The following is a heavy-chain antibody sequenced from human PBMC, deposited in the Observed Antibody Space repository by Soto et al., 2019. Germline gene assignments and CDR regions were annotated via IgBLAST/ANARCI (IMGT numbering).Heavy chain of an antibody. CDR3: ARGEDAFFYSGLDV. Sequence: SETLSLTCTVSGGSITSSYWSWIRRPPGKGLEWIAYIYDTGISGYAPSTSYNPSLKSRVTMSVDTSKSPFSLKLTSVTAADTAVYYCARGEDAFFYSGLDVWGQGTTVTVSS. CDR2: IYDTGISGYAPST. V-gene: IGHV4-59*01. CDR1: GGSITSSY. J-gene: IGHJ6*02.